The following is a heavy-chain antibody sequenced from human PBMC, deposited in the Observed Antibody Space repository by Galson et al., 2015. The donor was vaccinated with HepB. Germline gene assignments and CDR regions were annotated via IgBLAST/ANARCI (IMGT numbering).Heavy chain of an antibody. D-gene: IGHD6-13*01. CDR2: IIPMFGTA. CDR1: GGTFSSYA. CDR3: ARGSSSWPYYYMDV. Sequence: SVKVSCKASGGTFSSYAMSWVRQAPGQRLEWMGGIIPMFGTANYAQNFQGRVTITADESTSTVYMELSSLRSDDTAIFYCARGSSSWPYYYMDVWGKGTTVTVSS. J-gene: IGHJ6*03. V-gene: IGHV1-69*13.